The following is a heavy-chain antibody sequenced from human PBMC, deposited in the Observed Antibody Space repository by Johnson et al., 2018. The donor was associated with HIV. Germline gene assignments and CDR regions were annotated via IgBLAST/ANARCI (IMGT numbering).Heavy chain of an antibody. V-gene: IGHV3-13*01. CDR2: IGTAGDT. CDR1: GFTFSSYG. J-gene: IGHJ3*02. Sequence: VQLVESGGGLVQPGGSLRLSCAASGFTFSSYGMHWVRQATGKGLEWVSTIGTAGDTYYVGSVKGRFTISRENAKNTLYLQMNSMRAEDTAVYYCAREQGSGSYSIHAFDIWGQGTMVTVSS. CDR3: AREQGSGSYSIHAFDI. D-gene: IGHD1-26*01.